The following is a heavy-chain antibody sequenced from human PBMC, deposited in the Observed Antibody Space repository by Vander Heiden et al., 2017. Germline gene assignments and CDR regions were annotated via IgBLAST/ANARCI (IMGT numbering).Heavy chain of an antibody. Sequence: QVQLVQSGAEVKKPGASVKVSCKASGYTFTSYGISWVRQAPGQGLEWMGWISAYNGNTNYAQKLQGRVTMTTDTSTSTAYMELRSLGSDDTAVYYCARVRDIVVVPAAIRGWFDPWGQGTLVTVSS. V-gene: IGHV1-18*01. CDR2: ISAYNGNT. J-gene: IGHJ5*02. D-gene: IGHD2-2*02. CDR3: ARVRDIVVVPAAIRGWFDP. CDR1: GYTFTSYG.